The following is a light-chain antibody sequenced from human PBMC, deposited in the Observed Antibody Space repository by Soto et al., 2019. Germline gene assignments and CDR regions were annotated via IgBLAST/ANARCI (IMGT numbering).Light chain of an antibody. V-gene: IGLV2-14*01. Sequence: QSVLTQPASVSGSPGQSITISCTGTSSDIGGYNYVSWYQQHPGKAPKVVIYEVSNRPLGVSNRFSGSKSGNTASLTISGLQAEDEADYHCSSYTSGSSHYVFGTGTKLTVL. CDR2: EVS. J-gene: IGLJ1*01. CDR3: SSYTSGSSHYV. CDR1: SSDIGGYNY.